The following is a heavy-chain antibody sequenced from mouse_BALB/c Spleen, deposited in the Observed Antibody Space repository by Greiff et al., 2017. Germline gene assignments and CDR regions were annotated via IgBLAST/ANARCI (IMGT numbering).Heavy chain of an antibody. CDR1: GYSFTGYF. D-gene: IGHD1-2*01. CDR3: ARQLLRLSLYFDY. Sequence: EVQLVESGPELVKPGASVKISCKASGYSFTGYFMNWVMQSHGKSLEWIGRINPYNGDTFYNQKFKGKATLTVDKSSSTAHMELRSLASEDSAVYYCARQLLRLSLYFDYWGQGTTLTVSS. CDR2: INPYNGDT. V-gene: IGHV1-20*02. J-gene: IGHJ2*01.